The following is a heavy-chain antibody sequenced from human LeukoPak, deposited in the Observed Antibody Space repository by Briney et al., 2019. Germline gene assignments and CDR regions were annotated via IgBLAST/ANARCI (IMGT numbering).Heavy chain of an antibody. J-gene: IGHJ4*02. D-gene: IGHD5-12*01. CDR3: ARSRGYRSDIVATTRGFDY. CDR1: GGTFSSYA. CDR2: IIPILGIA. V-gene: IGHV1-69*04. Sequence: VASVKVSCKASGGTFSSYAISWVRQAPGQGLEWMGRIIPILGIANYAQKFQGRVTITADKSTSTAYMELSSLRSEDTAVYYCARSRGYRSDIVATTRGFDYWGQGTLVTASS.